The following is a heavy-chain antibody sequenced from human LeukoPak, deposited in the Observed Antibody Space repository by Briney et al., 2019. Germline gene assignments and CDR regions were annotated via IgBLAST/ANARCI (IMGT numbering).Heavy chain of an antibody. CDR1: GFTFSSYS. V-gene: IGHV3-48*04. Sequence: TGGSLRLSCEVSGFTFSSYSMTRVRQVPGRGLEWIAYMTASSVTFYYADSVRGRFTISRDNARNSLFLQMNSLTVEDTAVYYCARSLSGYDPLSAFWGQGTLVTVSS. J-gene: IGHJ4*02. CDR3: ARSLSGYDPLSAF. CDR2: MTASSVTF. D-gene: IGHD5-12*01.